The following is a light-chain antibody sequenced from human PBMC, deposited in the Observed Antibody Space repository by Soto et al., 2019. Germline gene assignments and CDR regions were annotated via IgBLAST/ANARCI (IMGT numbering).Light chain of an antibody. CDR2: SSS. Sequence: EIVLTQSPGTLSLSPGERATLSCRASQSLSGGYLAWFQQKPGQTPRLLIYSSSNRATGIPDRFNGSGSGTDFTLTISRLEPEDFVVYYCQQNGSLPITFGQGTRLEIK. CDR1: QSLSGGY. J-gene: IGKJ5*01. V-gene: IGKV3-20*01. CDR3: QQNGSLPIT.